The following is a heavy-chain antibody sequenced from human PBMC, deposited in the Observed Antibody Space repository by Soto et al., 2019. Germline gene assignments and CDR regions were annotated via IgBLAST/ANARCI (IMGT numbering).Heavy chain of an antibody. CDR1: GGSISGSYYY. CDR3: ASSQKGYNWNYFDH. D-gene: IGHD1-20*01. CDR2: VFYTGFT. Sequence: SETLSLTCAVSGGSISGSYYYWGWLRQSPGRGPEWIGSVFYTGFTSYNPSLESRVSVSVDTSKDQFSLKVSAVTAADTAVYYCASSQKGYNWNYFDHWGQGALVTVSS. V-gene: IGHV4-39*01. J-gene: IGHJ4*02.